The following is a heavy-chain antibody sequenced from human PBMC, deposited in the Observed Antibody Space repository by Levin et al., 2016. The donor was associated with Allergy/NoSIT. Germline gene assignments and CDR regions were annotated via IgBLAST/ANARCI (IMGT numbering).Heavy chain of an antibody. CDR3: MRGAKVRGVMRPYDF. D-gene: IGHD3-10*01. V-gene: IGHV3-30*03. CDR1: GFVFSDYA. J-gene: IGHJ4*02. Sequence: GESLKISCEASGFVFSDYAMHWVRQTPGKGLEWVAVISYNGNAQVYGDSVKGRFTISRDNSKNTVFLEMNSLRSEDTSLYLCMRGAKVRGVMRPYDFWGQGILVTVSS. CDR2: ISYNGNAQ.